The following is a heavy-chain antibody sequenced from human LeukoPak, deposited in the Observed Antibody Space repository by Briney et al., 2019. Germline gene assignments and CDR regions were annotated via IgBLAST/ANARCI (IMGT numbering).Heavy chain of an antibody. CDR2: IYYSGST. CDR3: ARYDSKCCHLDY. J-gene: IGHJ4*02. Sequence: SETLSLTCTVSGGSISSGDYYWSWIRQPPGKGLEWIGYIYYSGSTYYNPSLKSRVTISVDTSKNQFSLKLSSVTAADTAVYYCARYDSKCCHLDYWGQGTLVTVSS. V-gene: IGHV4-30-4*01. CDR1: GGSISSGDYY. D-gene: IGHD3-22*01.